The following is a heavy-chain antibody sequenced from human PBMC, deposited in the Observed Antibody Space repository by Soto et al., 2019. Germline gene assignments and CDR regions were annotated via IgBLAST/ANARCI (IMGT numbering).Heavy chain of an antibody. J-gene: IGHJ3*02. V-gene: IGHV3-23*01. D-gene: IGHD6-25*01. CDR1: GFTFSSYA. Sequence: GGSLRLSCAASGFTFSSYAMSWVRQAPGKGLEWVSAISGSGGSTYYAESVKGRFTISRDNSKNTLYLQMNSLRAEDTAVYYCAKDFLKAATGYDAFDIWGQGTMVTVSS. CDR3: AKDFLKAATGYDAFDI. CDR2: ISGSGGST.